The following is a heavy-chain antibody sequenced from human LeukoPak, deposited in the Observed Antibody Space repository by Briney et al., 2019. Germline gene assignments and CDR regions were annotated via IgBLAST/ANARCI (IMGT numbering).Heavy chain of an antibody. Sequence: GGSLRLSCAASGFTFRSYAMSWVRQAPGKGLEWVSAISGSGGSTYYADSVKGRFTISRDNSKNTLYLQMNSLRAEDTAVYYCAKDPGYSSGLYFGYWGQGTLVTVSS. CDR1: GFTFRSYA. CDR3: AKDPGYSSGLYFGY. D-gene: IGHD6-19*01. CDR2: ISGSGGST. J-gene: IGHJ4*02. V-gene: IGHV3-23*01.